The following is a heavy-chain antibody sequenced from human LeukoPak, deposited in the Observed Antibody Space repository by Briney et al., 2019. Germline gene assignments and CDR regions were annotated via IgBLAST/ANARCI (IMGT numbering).Heavy chain of an antibody. Sequence: GASGKVSCKASVYTFTSYYMHWWRQAPGQGLEGRGIINPSGGSTSDAHKFQGRGTITRDTSTSTVYIELSGLSSADTAVYYCARERRLTGERYFDYWGQGTLVTVSS. CDR3: ARERRLTGERYFDY. V-gene: IGHV1-46*01. D-gene: IGHD7-27*01. J-gene: IGHJ4*02. CDR1: VYTFTSYY. CDR2: INPSGGST.